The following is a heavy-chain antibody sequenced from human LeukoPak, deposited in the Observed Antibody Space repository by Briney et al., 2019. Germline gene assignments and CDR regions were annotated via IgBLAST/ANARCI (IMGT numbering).Heavy chain of an antibody. J-gene: IGHJ4*02. Sequence: PGGSLRLSCAASGFTVSSNYMSWVRQAPGKGLEWVAVISYDGSNKYYADSVKGRFTISRDNSKNTLYLQMNGLRAEDTAVYYCAKAPDYDFWSGYYTGGVSYWGQGTLVTVSS. CDR1: GFTVSSNY. CDR2: ISYDGSNK. CDR3: AKAPDYDFWSGYYTGGVSY. D-gene: IGHD3-3*01. V-gene: IGHV3-30*18.